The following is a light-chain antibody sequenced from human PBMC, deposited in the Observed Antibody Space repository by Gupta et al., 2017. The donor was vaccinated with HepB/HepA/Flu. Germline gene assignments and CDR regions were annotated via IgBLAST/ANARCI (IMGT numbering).Light chain of an antibody. CDR2: GAS. J-gene: IGKJ2*01. V-gene: IGKV1-33*01. Sequence: DIQMTQSPSSLSASVGDRVTLSCQAGQDIRSNLNWYHQRPGKAPKLLIYGASTLETGVPSRFSGTGSGTSFTLIISSLQSEDFGTFFCQQFENLPYTFGQGTNSEI. CDR1: QDIRSN. CDR3: QQFENLPYT.